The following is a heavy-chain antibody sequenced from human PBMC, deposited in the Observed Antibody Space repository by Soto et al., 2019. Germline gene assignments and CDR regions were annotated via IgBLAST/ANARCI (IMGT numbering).Heavy chain of an antibody. CDR2: IYYSGST. Sequence: QVQLQESGPGLVKPSQTLSLTCTVSGGSISSGGYYWSWIRQHPGKGLEWIGYIYYSGSTYYNPSLKSRVTISGDTSKNQFSLKLSSVTAADTAVYYCARVSFKPDYGDYEGAFDIWGQGTMVTVSS. CDR1: GGSISSGGYY. D-gene: IGHD4-17*01. V-gene: IGHV4-31*03. J-gene: IGHJ3*02. CDR3: ARVSFKPDYGDYEGAFDI.